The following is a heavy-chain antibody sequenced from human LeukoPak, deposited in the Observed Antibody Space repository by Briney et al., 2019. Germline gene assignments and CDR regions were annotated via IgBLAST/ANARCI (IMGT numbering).Heavy chain of an antibody. Sequence: ASVKVSCKSSGYTFINYGITWVRQAPGQGLEWMGWISAYNGNTNYAQKLQGRVTMTTDTSSSTAYMELRSLRSDDTAVYYCARWDYYDSRTFDIWGQGTMVTVSS. J-gene: IGHJ3*02. V-gene: IGHV1-18*01. CDR2: ISAYNGNT. CDR3: ARWDYYDSRTFDI. CDR1: GYTFINYG. D-gene: IGHD3-22*01.